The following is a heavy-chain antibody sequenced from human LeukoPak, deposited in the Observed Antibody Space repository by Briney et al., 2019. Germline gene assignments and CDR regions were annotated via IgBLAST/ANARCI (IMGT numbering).Heavy chain of an antibody. V-gene: IGHV1-2*02. CDR1: GYTFTSNY. J-gene: IGHJ5*02. Sequence: GASVKVSCKAFGYTFTSNYMHWVRQAPGQGPEWMGWINPNSGGTNYAQKFQGRVTMTRDTSISTAYMELSRLRSDDTAVYYCARDTGWFDPWGQGTLVTVSS. CDR2: INPNSGGT. D-gene: IGHD4-17*01. CDR3: ARDTGWFDP.